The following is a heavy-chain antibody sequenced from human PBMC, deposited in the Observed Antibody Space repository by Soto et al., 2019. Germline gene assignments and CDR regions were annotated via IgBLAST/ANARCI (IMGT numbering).Heavy chain of an antibody. CDR1: GSTFSKYS. CDR3: ARPRLPAAGDYYYYYGMDV. V-gene: IGHV3-21*01. CDR2: ISSRSTYI. J-gene: IGHJ6*02. Sequence: PGGSLRLSCAASGSTFSKYSVNWVRQAPGKGLEWVSSISSRSTYIFYADSVKGRFTISRDNAKNSLYLQMNSLRAEDTGVYYCARPRLPAAGDYYYYYGMDVWGQGTTVTVSS. D-gene: IGHD6-13*01.